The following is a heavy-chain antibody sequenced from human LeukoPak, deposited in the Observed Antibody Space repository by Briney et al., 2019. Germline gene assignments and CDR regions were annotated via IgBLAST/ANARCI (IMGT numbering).Heavy chain of an antibody. CDR2: IYYSGST. CDR3: ARVAAGSGSYVYYYMDV. V-gene: IGHV4-59*01. Sequence: SETLSLTCTVSGGSISSYYWSWIRQPPGKGLEWIGYIYYSGSTNYNPSLKSRVTISVDTSKNQFSLKLSSVTADDTAVYYCARVAAGSGSYVYYYMDVWGKGTTVTVSS. CDR1: GGSISSYY. D-gene: IGHD3-10*01. J-gene: IGHJ6*03.